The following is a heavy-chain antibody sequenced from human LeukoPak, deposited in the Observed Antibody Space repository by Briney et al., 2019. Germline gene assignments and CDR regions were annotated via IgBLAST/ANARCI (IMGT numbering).Heavy chain of an antibody. CDR2: ISGSGGST. V-gene: IGHV3-23*01. Sequence: PSETLSLTCTVSGGSISSGGYYWSWVRQAPAKGLEWVSGISGSGGSTHYGDSVKGRFTISRDNSKNTLYLQMNSLRAEDTAVYYCAKESRSDSGYYRDSWGQGTLVTVSS. CDR1: GGSISSGGYY. D-gene: IGHD5-12*01. CDR3: AKESRSDSGYYRDS. J-gene: IGHJ5*01.